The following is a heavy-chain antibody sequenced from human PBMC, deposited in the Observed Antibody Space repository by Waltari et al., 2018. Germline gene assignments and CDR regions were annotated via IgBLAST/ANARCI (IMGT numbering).Heavy chain of an antibody. V-gene: IGHV3-23*01. CDR2: LRITGATT. Sequence: EVQLLESGGGFLQPGGSLRLSCVASGFTFSHYAMNWVRQAPGKGLEWFSLLRITGATTYYADSVKDRFTISRDNSKNTLYLEMHSLRVEDTAIYYCAKESDSTGYFDYWGHGTLVTVSS. D-gene: IGHD3-22*01. CDR3: AKESDSTGYFDY. J-gene: IGHJ4*01. CDR1: GFTFSHYA.